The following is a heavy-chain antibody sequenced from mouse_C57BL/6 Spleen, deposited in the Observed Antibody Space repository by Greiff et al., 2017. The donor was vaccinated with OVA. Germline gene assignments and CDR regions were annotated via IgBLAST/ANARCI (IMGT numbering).Heavy chain of an antibody. Sequence: VQLQQPGAELVMPGASVKLSCKASGYTFTSYWMHWVKQRPGQGLEWIGEIDPSDSYTNYNQKFKGKSTLTVDKSSSTAYMQLSSLTSEDSAVYYCARGATVVFDYWGQGTTLTVSS. CDR2: IDPSDSYT. CDR1: GYTFTSYW. D-gene: IGHD1-1*01. CDR3: ARGATVVFDY. V-gene: IGHV1-69*01. J-gene: IGHJ2*01.